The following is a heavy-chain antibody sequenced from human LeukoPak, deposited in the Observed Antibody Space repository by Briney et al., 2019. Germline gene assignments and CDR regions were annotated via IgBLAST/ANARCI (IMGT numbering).Heavy chain of an antibody. CDR2: ISWNSGSI. CDR1: GFTFDDYA. CDR3: AKDSLIRDGYNTNAFDI. D-gene: IGHD5-24*01. J-gene: IGHJ3*02. Sequence: GGSLRLSCAASGFTFDDYAMHWVRHAPGKGLEWVSGISWNSGSIGYADSVKGRFTISRDNAKNSLYLQMNSLRAEDMALYYCAKDSLIRDGYNTNAFDIWGQGTMVTVSS. V-gene: IGHV3-9*03.